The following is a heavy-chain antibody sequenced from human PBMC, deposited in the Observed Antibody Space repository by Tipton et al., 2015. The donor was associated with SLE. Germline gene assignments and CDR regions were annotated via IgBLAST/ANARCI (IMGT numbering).Heavy chain of an antibody. CDR3: AKGSVGARFDY. CDR1: GFTFDDYA. J-gene: IGHJ4*02. D-gene: IGHD1-26*01. CDR2: ISWNSGSI. Sequence: SLRLSCAASGFTFDDYAMHWVRQAPGKGLEWVSGISWNSGSIGYADSVKGGFTISRDNAKNSLYLQMNSLRAEDTALYYCAKGSVGARFDYWGQGTLVTVSS. V-gene: IGHV3-9*01.